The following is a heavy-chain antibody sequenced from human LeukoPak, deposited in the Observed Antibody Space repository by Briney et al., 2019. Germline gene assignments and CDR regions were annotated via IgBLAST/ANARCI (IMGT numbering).Heavy chain of an antibody. CDR3: ARLDSSGYSPGY. Sequence: SVKVSCKASGGTFSSYAISWVRQAPGQGLEWMGRIIPIFGTANYAQKFQGRVTITMDESTSTAYMELSSLRSEDTAVYYCARLDSSGYSPGYWGQGTLVTVSS. J-gene: IGHJ4*02. CDR1: GGTFSSYA. V-gene: IGHV1-69*05. CDR2: IIPIFGTA. D-gene: IGHD3-22*01.